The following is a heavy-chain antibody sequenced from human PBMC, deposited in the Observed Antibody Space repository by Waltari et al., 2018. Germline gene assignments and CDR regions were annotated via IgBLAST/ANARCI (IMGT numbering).Heavy chain of an antibody. Sequence: EVQLVESGGGLVKPGGSPRLSCAASGFTFSSYSMNWVRQAPGKGLEWVSSISSSSSYIYYADSVKGRFTSSRDNAKNSLYLQMNSLRAEDTAVYYCARYSSSWYYFDYWGQGTLVTVSS. CDR3: ARYSSSWYYFDY. V-gene: IGHV3-21*01. J-gene: IGHJ4*02. D-gene: IGHD6-13*01. CDR2: ISSSSSYI. CDR1: GFTFSSYS.